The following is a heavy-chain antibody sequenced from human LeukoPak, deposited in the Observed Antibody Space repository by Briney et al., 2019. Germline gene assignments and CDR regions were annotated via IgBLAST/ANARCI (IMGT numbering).Heavy chain of an antibody. CDR2: INSDGSGT. V-gene: IGHV3-74*01. CDR1: GSTFSSYW. Sequence: GGSLRLPCAASGSTFSSYWMHWVRQAPGRGLVWVSRINSDGSGTSYADSVKGRFTISRDNAKNTLYLQMNSLRAEDTAVYYCARPSDGFDPWGQGTLVTVSS. CDR3: ARPSDGFDP. J-gene: IGHJ5*02.